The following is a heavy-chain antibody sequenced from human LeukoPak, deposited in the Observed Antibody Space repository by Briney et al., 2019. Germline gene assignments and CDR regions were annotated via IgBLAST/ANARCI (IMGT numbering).Heavy chain of an antibody. CDR2: INHSGST. Sequence: SETLSLTCAVYGGSFSGYYWSWIRQPPGKGLGWIGEINHSGSTNYNPSLKSRVTISVDTSKNQFSLKLSSVTAADTAVYYCARGQYCSSTSCYYFDYWGQGTLVTVSS. J-gene: IGHJ4*02. V-gene: IGHV4-34*01. CDR3: ARGQYCSSTSCYYFDY. D-gene: IGHD2-2*01. CDR1: GGSFSGYY.